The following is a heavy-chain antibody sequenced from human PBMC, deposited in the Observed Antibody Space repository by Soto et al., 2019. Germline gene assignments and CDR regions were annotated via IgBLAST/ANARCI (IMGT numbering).Heavy chain of an antibody. CDR2: IYYSGST. J-gene: IGHJ5*02. CDR1: GGSISSYY. V-gene: IGHV4-59*08. Sequence: SETLSLTCTVSGGSISSYYWSWIRQPPGKGLEWIGYIYYSGSTNYNPSLKSRVTISVDTSKNQFSLKLSSVTAADTAVYYCARLDCSSTSCYAESWFDPWGQGTLVTVSS. CDR3: ARLDCSSTSCYAESWFDP. D-gene: IGHD2-2*01.